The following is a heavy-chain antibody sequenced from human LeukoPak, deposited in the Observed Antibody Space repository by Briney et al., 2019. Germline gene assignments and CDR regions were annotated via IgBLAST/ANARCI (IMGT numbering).Heavy chain of an antibody. CDR3: ASLPTPFIALDY. Sequence: GGSLRLSCAASGFTFSSYSMNWVRQAPGKGLEWVSVIYRDGNTYYADSVKGRFTISRDNSKNTLYLQMNSLRAEDTAVYYCASLPTPFIALDYWGQGTLVTVSS. V-gene: IGHV3-66*01. CDR1: GFTFSSYS. J-gene: IGHJ4*02. D-gene: IGHD3-16*02. CDR2: IYRDGNT.